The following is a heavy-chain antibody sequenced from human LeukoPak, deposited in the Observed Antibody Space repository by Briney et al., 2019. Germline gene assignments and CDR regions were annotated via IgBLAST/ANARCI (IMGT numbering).Heavy chain of an antibody. CDR1: GGSNSSGSFY. CDR3: VTGRYSYGWYNH. J-gene: IGHJ5*02. Sequence: TLSLTCTVSGGSNSSGSFYWRWIRQPPGKGLEWIGYMYYGGSPNYNPSLKSRVITSLDTSKKQFSLKLNSVTTADTAVYYCVTGRYSYGWYNHWGQGILVIVSS. CDR2: MYYGGSP. V-gene: IGHV4-61*01. D-gene: IGHD1-26*01.